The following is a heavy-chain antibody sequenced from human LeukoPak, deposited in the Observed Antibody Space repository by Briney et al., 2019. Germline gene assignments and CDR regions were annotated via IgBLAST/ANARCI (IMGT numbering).Heavy chain of an antibody. Sequence: SETLSLTCTVSDDSISDYYWGWIRQPPGKGLEWIGYIHNSGTSTYNLSLKSRVTISADTSKNQFSLKLNSMTTADTAVYYCTRGAGWLIDYWGQGILVTVSS. V-gene: IGHV4-59*01. J-gene: IGHJ4*02. CDR3: TRGAGWLIDY. CDR1: DDSISDYY. CDR2: IHNSGTS. D-gene: IGHD3-16*01.